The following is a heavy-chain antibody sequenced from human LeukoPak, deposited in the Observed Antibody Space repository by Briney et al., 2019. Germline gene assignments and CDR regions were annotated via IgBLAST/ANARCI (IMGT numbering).Heavy chain of an antibody. CDR3: AKIRRADGDFLSGMDV. J-gene: IGHJ6*02. Sequence: GSLILSCAASGFTFCSYAMSWVRQAPGRGLEGVSAMSGSGDNTYYADSVKGRFSISRDNSKNTLYLQMNSLRAEDTAVYYCAKIRRADGDFLSGMDVWGRGTTVTVAS. CDR2: MSGSGDNT. CDR1: GFTFCSYA. D-gene: IGHD4-17*01. V-gene: IGHV3-23*01.